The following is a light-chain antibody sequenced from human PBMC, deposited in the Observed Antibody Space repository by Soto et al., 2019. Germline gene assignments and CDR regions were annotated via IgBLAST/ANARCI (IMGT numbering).Light chain of an antibody. Sequence: EIAMTQSPATLSVSPGERATLSCRASQSVSSKLAWYQQKPGQAPRLLIYDASTRATGIPARFSGSGSGTEFTLTISSLQPDDFATYYCQQYNSYPYTFGQGTKVDIK. CDR1: QSVSSK. J-gene: IGKJ2*01. V-gene: IGKV3-15*01. CDR2: DAS. CDR3: QQYNSYPYT.